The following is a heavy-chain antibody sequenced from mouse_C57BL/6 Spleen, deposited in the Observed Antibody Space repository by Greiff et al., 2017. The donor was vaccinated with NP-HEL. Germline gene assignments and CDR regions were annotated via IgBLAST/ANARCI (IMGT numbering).Heavy chain of an antibody. J-gene: IGHJ2*01. CDR2: ISDGGSYT. CDR3: AREVTFFDY. CDR1: GFTFSSYA. V-gene: IGHV5-4*01. D-gene: IGHD2-1*01. Sequence: EVKLMESGGGLVKPGGSLKLSCAASGFTFSSYAMSWVRQTPEKRLEWVATISDGGSYTYYPDNVKGRFTISRDNAKNNLYLQMSHLKSEDTAMYYCAREVTFFDYWGQGTTLTVSS.